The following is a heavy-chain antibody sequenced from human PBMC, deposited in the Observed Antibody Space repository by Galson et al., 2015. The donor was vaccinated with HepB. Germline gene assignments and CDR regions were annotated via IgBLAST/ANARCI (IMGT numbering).Heavy chain of an antibody. J-gene: IGHJ4*02. CDR3: AAAVRGSSWPIDY. D-gene: IGHD6-13*01. Sequence: SVKVSCKASGFTFTSSAMQWVRQARGQRLGWIGWIVVGSGNTNYARKFQERVTITRDMSTSTAYMELSSLRSEDTAVYYCAAAVRGSSWPIDYWGQGTLVTVSS. V-gene: IGHV1-58*02. CDR1: GFTFTSSA. CDR2: IVVGSGNT.